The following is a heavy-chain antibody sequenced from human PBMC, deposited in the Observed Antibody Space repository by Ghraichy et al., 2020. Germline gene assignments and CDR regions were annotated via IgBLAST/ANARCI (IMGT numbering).Heavy chain of an antibody. CDR1: GYSFTSYW. D-gene: IGHD1-26*01. CDR3: ARPGYSGSYGALHFDF. CDR2: IYPGDSDT. J-gene: IGHJ4*02. Sequence: GESLNISCKGSGYSFTSYWIGWVRQMPGKGLEWMGIIYPGDSDTRYSPSFQGQVTISADKSISTAYLQWSSLKASDTAMFYCARPGYSGSYGALHFDFWGQGTLVTVSS. V-gene: IGHV5-51*01.